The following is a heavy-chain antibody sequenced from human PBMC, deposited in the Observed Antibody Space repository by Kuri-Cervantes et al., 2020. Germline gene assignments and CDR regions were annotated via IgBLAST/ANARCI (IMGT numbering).Heavy chain of an antibody. V-gene: IGHV3-33*05. D-gene: IGHD6-6*01. CDR1: GFTFSSYG. CDR2: ISCDGSNK. J-gene: IGHJ6*02. Sequence: GESLKISCAASGFTFSSYGMHWVRQAPGKGLEWVAVISCDGSNKYYADSVKGRFTISRDNSKNTLYLQMNSLRAEDTAVYYCARDHGVGQLVLYYYYYGMDVWGQGTTVTVSS. CDR3: ARDHGVGQLVLYYYYYGMDV.